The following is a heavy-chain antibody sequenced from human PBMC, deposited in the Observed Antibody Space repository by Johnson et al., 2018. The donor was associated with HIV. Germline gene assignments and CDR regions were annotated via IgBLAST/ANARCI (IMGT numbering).Heavy chain of an antibody. CDR3: ARDDAFDI. J-gene: IGHJ3*02. V-gene: IGHV3-33*08. CDR2: MWYDGSNK. CDR1: GFTFSTYG. Sequence: QVQLVESGGGLVKPGGSLRLSCAASGFTFSTYGMHWVRQAPGKGLEWVAVMWYDGSNKYYADSVKGRFTISRDNSKNTLYLQMNSLRAEDTAVYYCARDDAFDIWGQGTMVTVSS.